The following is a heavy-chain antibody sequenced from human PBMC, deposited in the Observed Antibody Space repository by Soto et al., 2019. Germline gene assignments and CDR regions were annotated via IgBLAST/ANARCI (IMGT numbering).Heavy chain of an antibody. Sequence: SETLSLTCTVSGGSISSGGYYWSWIRQHPGKGLEWIGYIYYSGSTYYNPSLKSRVTISVDTSKNQFSLKLSSVTAADTAVYYCARGSYYDFWSGYSNWFDPWGQGTLVTVSS. J-gene: IGHJ5*02. CDR3: ARGSYYDFWSGYSNWFDP. D-gene: IGHD3-3*01. V-gene: IGHV4-31*03. CDR2: IYYSGST. CDR1: GGSISSGGYY.